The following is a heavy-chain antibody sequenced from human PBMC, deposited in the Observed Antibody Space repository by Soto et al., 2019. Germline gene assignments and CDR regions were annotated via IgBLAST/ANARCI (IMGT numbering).Heavy chain of an antibody. D-gene: IGHD2-2*01. V-gene: IGHV4-31*03. CDR2: IYYNGNP. J-gene: IGHJ3*01. CDR3: AREAPAASDAFDV. CDR1: GGSINRGGYY. Sequence: QVQLQESGPGLVKPSQTLSLTCSVSGGSINRGGYYWSWIRQHPGKGLEWIGYIYYNGNPYYNPSLKTRVNISIDTSRNQFSLKLTSVTAAYTAVYYCAREAPAASDAFDVWGQGTMVTVSS.